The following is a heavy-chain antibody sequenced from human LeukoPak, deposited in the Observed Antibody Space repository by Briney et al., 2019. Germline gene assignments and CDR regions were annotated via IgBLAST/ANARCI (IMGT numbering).Heavy chain of an antibody. V-gene: IGHV3-74*01. Sequence: GESLRLSCAASGFTFSSYWMHWVRQAPGKGLVWVSRINSDGSSTSYADSVKGRFTISRDNAKNTLYLQMNSLRAEDTAVYYCARAVVVVAGRGAFDIWGQGTMVTVSS. D-gene: IGHD2-21*01. CDR2: INSDGSST. CDR1: GFTFSSYW. J-gene: IGHJ3*02. CDR3: ARAVVVVAGRGAFDI.